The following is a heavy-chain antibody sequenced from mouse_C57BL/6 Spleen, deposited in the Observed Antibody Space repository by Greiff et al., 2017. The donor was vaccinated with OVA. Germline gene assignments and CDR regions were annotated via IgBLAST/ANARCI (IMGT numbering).Heavy chain of an antibody. CDR2: LSDGGSYT. V-gene: IGHV5-4*01. J-gene: IGHJ2*01. D-gene: IGHD1-1*01. CDR3: AREYGSSPYYFDY. CDR1: GFTFSSYA. Sequence: EVKLMESGGGLVKPGGSLKLSCAASGFTFSSYALSWVRQTPEKRLAWVATLSDGGSYTYYPDNVKGRFTISRDNAKNNLYLQMSHLTAEDTAMYYCAREYGSSPYYFDYWGQGTTLTVAS.